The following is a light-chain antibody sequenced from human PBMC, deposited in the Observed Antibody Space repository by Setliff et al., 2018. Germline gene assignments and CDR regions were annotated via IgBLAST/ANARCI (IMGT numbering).Light chain of an antibody. CDR2: EVS. CDR3: SSYAGNYIYV. Sequence: ALTQPPSASGSPGQSVTISCTRTSSDVGGINHVSWYQQHPGKAPRLMIFEVSKRPSGVPDRFSGSKSGNTASLTVSGLQAEDEADYYCSSYAGNYIYVFGTGTKVTVL. V-gene: IGLV2-8*01. CDR1: SSDVGGINH. J-gene: IGLJ1*01.